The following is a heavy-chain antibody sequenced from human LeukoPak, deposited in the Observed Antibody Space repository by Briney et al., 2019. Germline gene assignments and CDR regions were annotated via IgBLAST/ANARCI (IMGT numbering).Heavy chain of an antibody. CDR3: ASSKYSGSYGPFDY. J-gene: IGHJ4*02. V-gene: IGHV3-64*01. Sequence: GGSLRLSCAASGFTFSSYAMHWVRQAPGKGLEYVSAISSNGGSTYYANSVKGRFTISRDNSKNTLYLQMGSLRAEDMAVYYCASSKYSGSYGPFDYWGQGTLVTVSS. CDR2: ISSNGGST. D-gene: IGHD1-26*01. CDR1: GFTFSSYA.